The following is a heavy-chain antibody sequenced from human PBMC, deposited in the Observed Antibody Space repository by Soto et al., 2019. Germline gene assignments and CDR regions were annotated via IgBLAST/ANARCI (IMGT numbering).Heavy chain of an antibody. D-gene: IGHD2-8*02. V-gene: IGHV4-34*01. CDR3: ARGQSSLLLDC. Sequence: QVQLQQWGAGLLKPSETLSLTCAVYGGSFSGYYWSWIRQPPGKGLEWIGEINHSGSTNYHPSLQSRVTIAGDTSKNHFSLKLSSVTAADTAVYYCARGQSSLLLDCWGQGILVTVSS. CDR1: GGSFSGYY. J-gene: IGHJ4*02. CDR2: INHSGST.